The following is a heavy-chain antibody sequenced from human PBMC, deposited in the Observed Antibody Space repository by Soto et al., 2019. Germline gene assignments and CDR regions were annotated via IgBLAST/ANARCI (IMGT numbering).Heavy chain of an antibody. D-gene: IGHD1-26*01. CDR3: ARGMGQGYFDY. CDR2: IYYSGRT. V-gene: IGHV4-31*03. J-gene: IGHJ4*02. CDR1: GDSINSDGYF. Sequence: QVQLQESGPGLVKPSQTLSLTCILSGDSINSDGYFWSWIRQHPGKGLEWIGYIYYSGRTSYNPSPKSRVTMSVDPSNNQFSLKLRSVTAADTAVYYCARGMGQGYFDYWGQGTLVTVSS.